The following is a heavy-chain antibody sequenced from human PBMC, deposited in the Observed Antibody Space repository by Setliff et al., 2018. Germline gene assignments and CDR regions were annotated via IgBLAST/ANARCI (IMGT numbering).Heavy chain of an antibody. CDR3: ARQAVAGNDASDI. V-gene: IGHV5-51*01. CDR1: GYSFTSYW. CDR2: IYPGDSDT. D-gene: IGHD6-19*01. J-gene: IGHJ3*02. Sequence: GESLKLSCKGSGYSFTSYWIGWVRQMPGKGLEWMGIIYPGDSDTRYSPSFQGQVTISADKSISTAYLQWSSLKASDTAMYYCARQAVAGNDASDIWGQGTMVTVSS.